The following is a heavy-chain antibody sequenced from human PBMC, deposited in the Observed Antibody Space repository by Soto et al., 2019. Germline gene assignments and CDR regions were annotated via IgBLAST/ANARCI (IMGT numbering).Heavy chain of an antibody. CDR1: GFTFSSYS. J-gene: IGHJ3*02. V-gene: IGHV3-21*01. CDR2: ISSSSSYI. CDR3: ASGYNWNDYFNDAFDI. Sequence: GGSLRLSCAASGFTFSSYSMNWVRQAPGKGLEWVSSISSSSSYIYYADSVKGRFTISRDNAKNSLYLQMNSLRAEDTAVYYCASGYNWNDYFNDAFDIWGQGTMVTVSS. D-gene: IGHD1-1*01.